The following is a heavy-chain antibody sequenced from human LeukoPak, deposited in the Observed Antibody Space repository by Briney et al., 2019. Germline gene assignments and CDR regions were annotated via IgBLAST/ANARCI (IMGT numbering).Heavy chain of an antibody. D-gene: IGHD6-19*01. CDR1: GFTFRSPW. Sequence: GGSLRLSCVESGFTFRSPWMAWLRQAPEKGLEWVANINEDGSQKYYLGSVTGRFTISRDHAKNSLYLQMNSLSAEDTAMYYCARDGGWHRFDYWGQGTLVIVSS. CDR2: INEDGSQK. J-gene: IGHJ4*02. CDR3: ARDGGWHRFDY. V-gene: IGHV3-7*03.